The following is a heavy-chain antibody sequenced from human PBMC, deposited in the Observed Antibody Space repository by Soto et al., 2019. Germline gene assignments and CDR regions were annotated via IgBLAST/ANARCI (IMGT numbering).Heavy chain of an antibody. J-gene: IGHJ6*02. D-gene: IGHD6-13*01. Sequence: QVQLQQSGPGLVKPSQTLSLTCAISGDSVSSNSAAWNWIRQSPSRGLEWLGRTYYRSKWYNDYAVSLRSRININPDTSKNQFSLQLNSVTPEDTAVYYCARMIEASGTGYYNGMDVWGQGTTVTVSS. CDR3: ARMIEASGTGYYNGMDV. V-gene: IGHV6-1*01. CDR1: GDSVSSNSAA. CDR2: TYYRSKWYN.